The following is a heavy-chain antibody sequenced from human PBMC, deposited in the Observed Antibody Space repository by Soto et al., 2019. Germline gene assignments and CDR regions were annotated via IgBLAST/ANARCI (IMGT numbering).Heavy chain of an antibody. Sequence: QVQLVQSGAEVKKPGASVMVSCKGSGYSFITYGMSWVRQAPGQGLEWVGWISTYNGNTKYVESLQGRVTMTTDTTMSSDYMELRSLRSDATDVYYCARGPTDYYDKSGDYCLDYWGQGTLVTVSP. CDR1: GYSFITYG. CDR3: ARGPTDYYDKSGDYCLDY. V-gene: IGHV1-18*01. CDR2: ISTYNGNT. J-gene: IGHJ4*02. D-gene: IGHD3-22*01.